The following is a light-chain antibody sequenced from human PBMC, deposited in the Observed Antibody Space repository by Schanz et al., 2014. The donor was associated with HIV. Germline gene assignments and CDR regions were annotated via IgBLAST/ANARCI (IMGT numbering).Light chain of an antibody. CDR1: QTVSSNS. J-gene: IGKJ5*01. CDR2: DAS. Sequence: EIVLTQSPVILSLSPGERATLSCRASQTVSSNSLGWYQQKRGQVPRLLIYDASNRATGIPARFSGSGSGTDFTLTISSLEPEDFAVYYCQQYNDWPPITFGQGTRLEIK. CDR3: QQYNDWPPIT. V-gene: IGKV3-11*01.